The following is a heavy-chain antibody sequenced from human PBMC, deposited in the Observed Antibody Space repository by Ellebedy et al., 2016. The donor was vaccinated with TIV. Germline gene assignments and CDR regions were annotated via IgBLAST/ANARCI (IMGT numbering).Heavy chain of an antibody. CDR3: ARIFVEGWFDP. V-gene: IGHV3-53*01. D-gene: IGHD3-3*01. J-gene: IGHJ5*02. CDR2: IYSGGST. Sequence: GGSLRLSXAASGFTVSSNYMSWVRQAPGKGLEWVSVIYSGGSTYYTDSVKGRFTISRVNSKNTLFLQMDSLRAEDTAVYYCARIFVEGWFDPWGQGTLVTVSS. CDR1: GFTVSSNY.